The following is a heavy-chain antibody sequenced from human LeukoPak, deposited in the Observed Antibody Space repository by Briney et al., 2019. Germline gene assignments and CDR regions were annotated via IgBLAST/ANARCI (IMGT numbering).Heavy chain of an antibody. V-gene: IGHV3-21*01. CDR2: ISSSSSYI. CDR3: ARERLVVVGDAYYYYGMDV. D-gene: IGHD2-2*01. J-gene: IGHJ6*02. CDR1: GFTFSNYK. Sequence: GGSLRLSCSASGFTFSNYKMNWVRQAPGKGLEWVSSISSSSSYIYYADSMKGRFTVSRDNAKNSLFLQMDSLRAEDTAVYYCARERLVVVGDAYYYYGMDVWGQGTTVTVSS.